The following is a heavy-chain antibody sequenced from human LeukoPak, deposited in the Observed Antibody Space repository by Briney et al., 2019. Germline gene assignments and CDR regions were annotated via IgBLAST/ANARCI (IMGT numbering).Heavy chain of an antibody. CDR2: ISSTRSYI. J-gene: IGHJ4*02. CDR1: GFTFSSYS. CDR3: ASQNCRGGSCHFDY. V-gene: IGHV3-21*01. D-gene: IGHD2-15*01. Sequence: GGSLRLSCAASGFTFSSYSMNWVRQAPGKGLEWVSSISSTRSYIYYADSVKGRFTISRDNAKNSLYLQMNSLTAEDTAVYYCASQNCRGGSCHFDYWGQGTLVTVSS.